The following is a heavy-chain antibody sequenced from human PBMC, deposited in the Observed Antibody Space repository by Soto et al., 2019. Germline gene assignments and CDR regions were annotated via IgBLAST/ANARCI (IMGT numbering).Heavy chain of an antibody. Sequence: SETLSLTCTVSGGSISSSSYYWGWIRQPPGKGLEWIGSIYYSGSTYYNPSLKSRVTISVDTSKNQFSLKLSSVTAADTAVYYCARHGAARPEWGNYYYYGMDVWGQGTTVTVSS. CDR3: ARHGAARPEWGNYYYYGMDV. CDR2: IYYSGST. CDR1: GGSISSSSYY. D-gene: IGHD6-6*01. V-gene: IGHV4-39*01. J-gene: IGHJ6*02.